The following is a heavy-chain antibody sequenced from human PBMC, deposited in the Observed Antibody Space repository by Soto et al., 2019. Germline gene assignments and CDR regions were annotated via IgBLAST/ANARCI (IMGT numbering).Heavy chain of an antibody. D-gene: IGHD3-22*01. CDR2: INPNSGGT. CDR3: ARDRYYDLYGMDV. J-gene: IGHJ6*02. Sequence: ASVKVSCKASGYTFTGYYMHWMRQAPGQGREWMGWINPNSGGTNYAQKFQGWVTMTRDTSISTAYMELSRLRSDDTAVYYCARDRYYDLYGMDVWGQGTTVTVSS. V-gene: IGHV1-2*04. CDR1: GYTFTGYY.